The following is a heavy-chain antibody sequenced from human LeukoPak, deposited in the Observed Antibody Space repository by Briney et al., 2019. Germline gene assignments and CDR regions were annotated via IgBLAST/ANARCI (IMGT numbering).Heavy chain of an antibody. Sequence: GGSLRLSCAASGFTFSSYAMRWVRQAPGKGLEWVSAISGSGGSTYYADSVKGRFTISRDNSKNTLYLQMNSLRAEDTAVYYCANIRWLQFGYFDYWGQGTLVTVSS. CDR3: ANIRWLQFGYFDY. J-gene: IGHJ4*02. CDR1: GFTFSSYA. D-gene: IGHD5-24*01. CDR2: ISGSGGST. V-gene: IGHV3-23*01.